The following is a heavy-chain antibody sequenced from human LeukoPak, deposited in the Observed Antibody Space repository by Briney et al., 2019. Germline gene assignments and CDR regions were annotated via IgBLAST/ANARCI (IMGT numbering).Heavy chain of an antibody. CDR1: GGTFSSYA. Sequence: GSSVKVSCKASGGTFSSYAISWVRQAPGQGLEWMGGIIPIFGTANYAQKFQGRVTITTDESTSTAYMELSSLRSEDTAVYYCARGFDYSNYYYYYMDVWGKGTTVTVSS. J-gene: IGHJ6*03. CDR3: ARGFDYSNYYYYYMDV. V-gene: IGHV1-69*05. CDR2: IIPIFGTA. D-gene: IGHD4-11*01.